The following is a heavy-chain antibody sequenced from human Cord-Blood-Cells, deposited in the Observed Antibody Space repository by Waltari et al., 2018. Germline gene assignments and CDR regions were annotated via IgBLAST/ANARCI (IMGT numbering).Heavy chain of an antibody. Sequence: VQLQLWGAGLLKPSETLSLTCAVYGGSFSGYYGSWFRQPTGKGLEWIGEINHSGSTNNSPSLRKRVSISVDTSKNQFSLKLRALTAADTAVYYFARVRVVGSGYYYYYYGMDVWVQGTTVTVSS. D-gene: IGHD3-22*01. CDR3: ARVRVVGSGYYYYYYGMDV. CDR1: GGSFSGYY. J-gene: IGHJ6*02. CDR2: INHSGST. V-gene: IGHV4-34*01.